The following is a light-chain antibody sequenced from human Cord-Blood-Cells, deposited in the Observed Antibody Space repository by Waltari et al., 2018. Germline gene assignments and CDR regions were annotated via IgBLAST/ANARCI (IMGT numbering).Light chain of an antibody. CDR2: EVS. CDR1: SSDVGVYNY. V-gene: IGLV2-14*01. Sequence: QSALTQPASVSGSPGQSITISCTGTSSDVGVYNYVSWYHQHPGNAPKLMIYEVSKRPSGVSNRFSGAKSGNTASLTISGLQAEDEADYYCSSYTSSSTLVFGGGTKLTVL. J-gene: IGLJ2*01. CDR3: SSYTSSSTLV.